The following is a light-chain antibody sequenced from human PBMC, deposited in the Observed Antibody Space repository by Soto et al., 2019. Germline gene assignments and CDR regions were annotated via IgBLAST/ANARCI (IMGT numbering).Light chain of an antibody. J-gene: IGKJ1*01. Sequence: DIQMTQSPSSLSASVGDRVTITCRASQSISSYLNWYQQKPGKAPKLLIYAASSLQSGVPSRFSGSGSGTDFTLTISSLQPEDVATYYCQQYNSYSRTFGQGTKVDIK. V-gene: IGKV1-39*01. CDR3: QQYNSYSRT. CDR2: AAS. CDR1: QSISSY.